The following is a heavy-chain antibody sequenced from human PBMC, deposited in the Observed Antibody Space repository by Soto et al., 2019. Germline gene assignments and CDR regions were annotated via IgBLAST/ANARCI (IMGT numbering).Heavy chain of an antibody. CDR1: GFTFSSYG. D-gene: IGHD4-4*01. CDR3: ARSFRVSNYLILGY. Sequence: QVQLVESGGGVVQPGRSLRLSCAASGFTFSSYGMHWVRQAPGKGLEWVAVIWYDGSNKYYADSVKGRFTISRDNSKNTLYLQMNSLRAEDMAVYYCARSFRVSNYLILGYWGQGTLVTVSS. CDR2: IWYDGSNK. V-gene: IGHV3-33*01. J-gene: IGHJ4*02.